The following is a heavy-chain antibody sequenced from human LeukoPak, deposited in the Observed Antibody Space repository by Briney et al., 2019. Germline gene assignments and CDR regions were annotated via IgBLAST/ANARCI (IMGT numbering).Heavy chain of an antibody. Sequence: GRSLRLSCAASGFTFSSYCMHWVRQAPGKGLEWVAVISYDGSNKYYADSVKGRFTISRDNSKNTLYLQMNSLRAEDTAVYYCAKVSRYGDDGEYFQHWGQGTLVTVSS. CDR1: GFTFSSYC. D-gene: IGHD4-17*01. CDR2: ISYDGSNK. J-gene: IGHJ1*01. CDR3: AKVSRYGDDGEYFQH. V-gene: IGHV3-30*18.